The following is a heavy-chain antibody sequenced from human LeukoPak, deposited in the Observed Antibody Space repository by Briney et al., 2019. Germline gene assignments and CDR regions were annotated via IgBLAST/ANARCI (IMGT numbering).Heavy chain of an antibody. CDR3: ARSSGSFYYYYYGMDV. J-gene: IGHJ6*02. D-gene: IGHD3-22*01. CDR1: GGSISSYY. Sequence: TSETLSLTCTVSGGSISSYYWSWIRQPPGKGLEWLGYIYYSGSTNYNPSLKSRVTISVDTSKNQFSLKPSSVTAADTAVYYCARSSGSFYYYYYGMDVWGQGTTVTVSS. V-gene: IGHV4-59*01. CDR2: IYYSGST.